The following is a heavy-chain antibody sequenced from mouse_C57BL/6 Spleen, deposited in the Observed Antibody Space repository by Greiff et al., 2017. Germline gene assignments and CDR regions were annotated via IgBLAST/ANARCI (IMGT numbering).Heavy chain of an antibody. CDR2: IDPSDSYT. CDR1: GYTFTSYW. V-gene: IGHV1-69*01. CDR3: ARGGLRRVYYAMDY. D-gene: IGHD2-4*01. J-gene: IGHJ4*01. Sequence: QVQLQQPGAELVMPGASVKLSCKASGYTFTSYWMHWVKQRPGQGLEWIGEIDPSDSYTNYNQKFKGKSTLTVDKSSSTAYMQLSSLTSEDSAVYYCARGGLRRVYYAMDYWGQGTSVTVSS.